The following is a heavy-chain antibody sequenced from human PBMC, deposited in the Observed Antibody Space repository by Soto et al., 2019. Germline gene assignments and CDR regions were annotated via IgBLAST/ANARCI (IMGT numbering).Heavy chain of an antibody. CDR1: GFSLSTSGVS. D-gene: IGHD6-13*01. J-gene: IGHJ4*02. V-gene: IGHV2-5*02. CDR2: IYWDDDT. CDR3: EHKPRSCNY. Sequence: QITLKESGPTLVKPTQTLTLTCTCSGFSLSTSGVSVGWIRQPPGKALEWLALIYWDDDTRYSPSLKSRLTXXKDTAKNQVVLTMTNMDPVHTATDYCEHKPRSCNYRGQRTLPPVPS.